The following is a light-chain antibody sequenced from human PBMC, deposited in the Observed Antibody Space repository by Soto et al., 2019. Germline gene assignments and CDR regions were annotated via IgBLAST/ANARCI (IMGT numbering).Light chain of an antibody. V-gene: IGLV4-69*01. Sequence: QPVLTQSPSASASLGASVTLTCTLSSGHSRNAIAWHQQQPEKGPRSLMKINSDGSHIKGDEIPYRFSGSSSGAERYLTIASLQYEDEADYYCQAWVTGIGVFGGGTKLTVL. J-gene: IGLJ2*01. CDR2: INSDGSH. CDR1: SGHSRNA. CDR3: QAWVTGIGV.